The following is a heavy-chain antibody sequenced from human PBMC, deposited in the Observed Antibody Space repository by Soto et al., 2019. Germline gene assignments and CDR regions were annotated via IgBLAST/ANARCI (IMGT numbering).Heavy chain of an antibody. D-gene: IGHD1-1*01. CDR2: INHSGST. J-gene: IGHJ6*02. Sequence: GSLRLSCAASGFTFSTYAMSWVRQAPGKGLEWIGEINHSGSTNYNPSLKSRVTISVDTSKNQFSLKLSSVTAADTAVYYCARLNWKLGYGMDVWGQGTTVTGSS. CDR3: ARLNWKLGYGMDV. CDR1: GFTFSTYA. V-gene: IGHV4-34*01.